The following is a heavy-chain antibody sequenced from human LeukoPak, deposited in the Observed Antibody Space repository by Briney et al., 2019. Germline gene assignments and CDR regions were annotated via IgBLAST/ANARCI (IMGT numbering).Heavy chain of an antibody. V-gene: IGHV7-4-1*02. CDR2: INTNTGNP. CDR1: GDTFTSYA. J-gene: IGHJ4*02. CDR3: AWKYYDFWSGYYYFDY. Sequence: ASVKVSCKASGDTFTSYAMNWVRQAPGQGLEWMGWINTNTGNPTYAQGFTGRFVFSLDTSVSTAYLQISSLKAEDTAVYYCAWKYYDFWSGYYYFDYWGQGTLVTVSS. D-gene: IGHD3-3*01.